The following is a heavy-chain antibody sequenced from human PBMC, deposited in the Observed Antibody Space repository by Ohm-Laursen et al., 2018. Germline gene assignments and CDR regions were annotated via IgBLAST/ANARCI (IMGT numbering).Heavy chain of an antibody. V-gene: IGHV1-18*01. J-gene: IGHJ6*01. CDR2: FSGYNNNA. D-gene: IGHD3-22*01. CDR3: ARNGYYNDSSGRLKYYYYGMDV. CDR1: GYTFPSHG. Sequence: ASVKVSCKASGYTFPSHGISWVRQATGQGLEWMGWFSGYNNNANYAQKFQGRVTMTTDTSTSTAYMELRSLRSDDTAVYYCARNGYYNDSSGRLKYYYYGMDVWGQGTTVTVSS.